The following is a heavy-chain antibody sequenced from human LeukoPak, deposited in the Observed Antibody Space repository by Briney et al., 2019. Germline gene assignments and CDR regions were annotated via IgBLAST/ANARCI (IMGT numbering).Heavy chain of an antibody. CDR3: ARDISTVVVPRGAFDI. Sequence: SETLSLTCTVTGGSVSSYYWSWIRQPAGKGLEWIGRIYTSGSTNYNPSLKSRVTMSVDTSKNQFSLKLSSVTAADPAVYYCARDISTVVVPRGAFDIWGQGTMVTVSS. D-gene: IGHD2-21*01. V-gene: IGHV4-4*07. J-gene: IGHJ3*02. CDR1: GGSVSSYY. CDR2: IYTSGST.